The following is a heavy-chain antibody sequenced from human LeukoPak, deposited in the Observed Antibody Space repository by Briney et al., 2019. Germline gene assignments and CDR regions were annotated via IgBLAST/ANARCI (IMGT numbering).Heavy chain of an antibody. CDR1: GGSISSSGYY. CDR3: ARRSSAWNAFDI. V-gene: IGHV4-39*02. D-gene: IGHD6-19*01. Sequence: PSETLSLTCTVSGGSISSSGYYWGWIRQPPGKGLEWIGSMFYTGGTYYSPSLKSRVTLSADMSQNHFSLKVTSVTAADTAVYYCARRSSAWNAFDIWGRGTMVTVSS. CDR2: MFYTGGT. J-gene: IGHJ3*02.